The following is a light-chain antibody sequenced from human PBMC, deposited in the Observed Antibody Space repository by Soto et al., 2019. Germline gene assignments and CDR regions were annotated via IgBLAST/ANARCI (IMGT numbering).Light chain of an antibody. J-gene: IGKJ1*01. V-gene: IGKV3-11*01. CDR1: QSVSSY. CDR2: DAS. Sequence: EIVLTQSPATLSLSPGERATLSCRASQSVSSYFAWYQQRPGQAPRLLIYDASNRATDIPARFSGSGSGTDFILTISSLEPEDFAVYYCQQRSDWPLTFGQGTKVEIK. CDR3: QQRSDWPLT.